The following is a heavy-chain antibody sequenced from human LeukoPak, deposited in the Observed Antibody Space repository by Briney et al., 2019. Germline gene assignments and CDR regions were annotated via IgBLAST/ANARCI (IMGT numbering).Heavy chain of an antibody. CDR3: ARDNGAGYYYYLDV. J-gene: IGHJ6*03. CDR1: GFTFSDYY. V-gene: IGHV3-53*01. Sequence: GGSLRLSCAASGFTFSDYYMSWVRQAPGRGLEWVSVIYSGGSTYYADSVKGRFIISRDNLKNTVFLQVNSLRVEDTAVYYCARDNGAGYYYYLDVWGKGTTVTVSS. D-gene: IGHD6-19*01. CDR2: IYSGGST.